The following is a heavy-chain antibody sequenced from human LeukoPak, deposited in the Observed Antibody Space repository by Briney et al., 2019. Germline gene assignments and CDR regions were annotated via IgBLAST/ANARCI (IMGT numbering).Heavy chain of an antibody. D-gene: IGHD3-16*01. CDR2: IYHSGST. Sequence: KPSGTLSLTCAVSGGSISSNNWWSWVRQPPGKGLEWIGEIYHSGSTNYNPSLKSRVTISVDKSKNQFSLKLSSVTAADTAVYYCAREGGGTELYYFDYWGQGTLVTVSS. CDR1: GGSISSNNW. V-gene: IGHV4-4*02. J-gene: IGHJ4*02. CDR3: AREGGGTELYYFDY.